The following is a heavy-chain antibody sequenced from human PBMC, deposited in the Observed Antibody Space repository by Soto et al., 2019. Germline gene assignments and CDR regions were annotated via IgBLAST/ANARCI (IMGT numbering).Heavy chain of an antibody. V-gene: IGHV3-33*01. CDR3: ARDFWYEGPHSYFDY. J-gene: IGHJ4*01. D-gene: IGHD6-13*01. Sequence: GGSLRLSCAASGFTFSNYGMDWVRQAPGKGLEGVALIWYDGSKEDYADSVKGRFTISRDNSKNTLYLQMNRLSAEDTAVYHCARDFWYEGPHSYFDYWGQGALVTVSS. CDR2: IWYDGSKE. CDR1: GFTFSNYG.